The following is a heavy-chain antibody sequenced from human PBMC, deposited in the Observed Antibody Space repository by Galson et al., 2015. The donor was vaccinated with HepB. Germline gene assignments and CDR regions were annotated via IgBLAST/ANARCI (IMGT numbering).Heavy chain of an antibody. V-gene: IGHV3-33*08. CDR3: ARGGNYGSGTYQTYYAMDV. J-gene: IGHJ6*02. D-gene: IGHD3-10*01. CDR2: MWSCGDNR. Sequence: SLRLSCAASGFTFSTYGFHWVRQAPGKGLEWVAVMWSCGDNRYYTESVKGRFTISRDNSRSTLYLQMNSLRAEDTAVYYCARGGNYGSGTYQTYYAMDVWGLGTTVTVSS. CDR1: GFTFSTYG.